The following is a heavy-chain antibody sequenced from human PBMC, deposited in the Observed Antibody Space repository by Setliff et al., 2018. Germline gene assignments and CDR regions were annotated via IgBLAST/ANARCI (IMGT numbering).Heavy chain of an antibody. V-gene: IGHV5-51*01. CDR3: ARQGCSSTSCHSIDY. J-gene: IGHJ4*02. Sequence: GESLKISWKVSGNGFTDLWIAWVRQTPGKGLEWMGIIHPADYDTRYSPSLQGQVTFSADRSISTAHLQWDSLKASDTAMYYCARQGCSSTSCHSIDYWGKGTLVTAPQ. D-gene: IGHD2-2*01. CDR2: IHPADYDT. CDR1: GNGFTDLW.